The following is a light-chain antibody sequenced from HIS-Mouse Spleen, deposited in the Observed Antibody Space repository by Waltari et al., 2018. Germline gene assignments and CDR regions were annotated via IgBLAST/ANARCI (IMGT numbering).Light chain of an antibody. J-gene: IGLJ2*01. CDR1: SSDVGSYNL. CDR2: EGS. V-gene: IGLV2-23*03. CDR3: CSYAGSSTFEV. Sequence: QSALTQPASVSGSPGQSLTISCPGTSSDVGSYNLVSCYQQHPGKAPKLMIYEGSKRPSGVSNRFSGSKSGNTASLTISGLQAEDEADYYCCSYAGSSTFEVFGGGTK.